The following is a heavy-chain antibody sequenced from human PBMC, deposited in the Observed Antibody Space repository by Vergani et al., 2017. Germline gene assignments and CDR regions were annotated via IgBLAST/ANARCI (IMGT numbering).Heavy chain of an antibody. J-gene: IGHJ4*02. CDR1: GFTFSNYN. V-gene: IGHV3-21*02. CDR2: ISSSSSYI. CDR3: ARGSMIFGVVKGDW. D-gene: IGHD3/OR15-3a*01. Sequence: EVQLVESGGGLVKPGGSLRLSCAASGFTFSNYNMNWVRQAPGKGLEWVSSISSSSSYIYYADSVKGRFTISRDNAKNSLYLQMNSLRTEDTAVYYCARGSMIFGVVKGDWWGQGTLVTVSS.